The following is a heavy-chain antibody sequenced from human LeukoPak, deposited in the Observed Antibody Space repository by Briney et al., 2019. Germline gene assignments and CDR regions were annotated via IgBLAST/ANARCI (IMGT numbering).Heavy chain of an antibody. D-gene: IGHD6-19*01. CDR2: ISSSSSYT. V-gene: IGHV3-11*03. CDR3: ANAGYSSGWYVGYYFDY. J-gene: IGHJ4*02. Sequence: GGSLRLSCAASGFTFSDYYMSWIRQAPGKGLEWVSYISSSSSYTNYADSVKGRFTISRDNAKNTLYLQMNSLRAEDTAVYYCANAGYSSGWYVGYYFDYWGQGTLVTVSS. CDR1: GFTFSDYY.